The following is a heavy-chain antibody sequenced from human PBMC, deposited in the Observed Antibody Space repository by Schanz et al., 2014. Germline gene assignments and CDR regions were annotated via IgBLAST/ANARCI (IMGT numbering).Heavy chain of an antibody. CDR3: ARETTIITGGAFDV. J-gene: IGHJ3*01. Sequence: QVQLVQSAPEVKKPGASVKVSCKASGYSFTTYGLNWVRQAPGQGPEWMGWISAFDDKTDYAQNFQGRLIMTTDTSTTTVYIELRGLRSDDTAVYYWARETTIITGGAFDVWGQGTMVTVSS. D-gene: IGHD3-9*01. CDR1: GYSFTTYG. V-gene: IGHV1-18*01. CDR2: ISAFDDKT.